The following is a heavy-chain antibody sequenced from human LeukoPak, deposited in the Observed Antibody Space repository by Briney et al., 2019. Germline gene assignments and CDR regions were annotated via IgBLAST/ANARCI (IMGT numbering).Heavy chain of an antibody. D-gene: IGHD6-13*01. CDR2: ISSSSSTI. CDR1: GFTFSSYS. CDR3: ARSEADFGYSSSWYAGYYGMDV. V-gene: IGHV3-48*04. Sequence: GGSLRLSCAASGFTFSSYSMNWVRQAPGKGLEWVSYISSSSSTIYYADSVKGRFTISRDNAKNSLYLQMNSLRAEDTAVYYCARSEADFGYSSSWYAGYYGMDVWGQGTTVTVSS. J-gene: IGHJ6*02.